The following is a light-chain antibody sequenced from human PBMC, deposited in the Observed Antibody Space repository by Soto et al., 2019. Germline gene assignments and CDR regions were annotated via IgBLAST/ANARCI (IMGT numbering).Light chain of an antibody. CDR2: DAS. V-gene: IGKV1-9*01. Sequence: DIQLTQSPSFLSASVGDRVTITCRASQAISSSLAWYQHNPGKAPKLLIYDASTLQNGVPSSFSGSGSGTEFTLTICSLQPEDFATYYCQHLNDYRYTLGQGTKVEIK. CDR3: QHLNDYRYT. CDR1: QAISSS. J-gene: IGKJ2*01.